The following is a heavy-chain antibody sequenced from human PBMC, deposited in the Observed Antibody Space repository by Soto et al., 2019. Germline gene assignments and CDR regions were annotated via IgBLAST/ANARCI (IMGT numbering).Heavy chain of an antibody. CDR3: TTARGYYGLDV. CDR2: IKSKTNGGTT. Sequence: EVQLVESGGGLVKPGGSLRLSCAASGFSFSNAWMNWVRQAPGKGLEWVGRIKSKTNGGTTDYAAPVKGRLTISRDDSKNTLYLQMSSLKTEDTAVYYCTTARGYYGLDVWGQGTTVPVSS. CDR1: GFSFSNAW. J-gene: IGHJ6*02. V-gene: IGHV3-15*07.